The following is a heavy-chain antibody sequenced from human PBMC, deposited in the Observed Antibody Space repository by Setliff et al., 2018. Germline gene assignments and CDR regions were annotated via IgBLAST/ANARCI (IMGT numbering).Heavy chain of an antibody. Sequence: SETLSLTCTVSGGPIINSYYWSWIRQPAGKGLEWIGRISTSGNTNYNPSLKSRVTVSLDTSKNQFSLKLTSMTAADTAVYYCARGPDLTAVGATYFYGMDVWGQGATVTV. CDR1: GGPIINSYY. J-gene: IGHJ6*02. D-gene: IGHD6-19*01. CDR3: ARGPDLTAVGATYFYGMDV. CDR2: ISTSGNT. V-gene: IGHV4-4*07.